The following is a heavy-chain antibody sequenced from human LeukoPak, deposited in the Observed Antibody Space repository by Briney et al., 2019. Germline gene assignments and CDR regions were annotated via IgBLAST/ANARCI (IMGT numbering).Heavy chain of an antibody. D-gene: IGHD6-13*01. CDR2: INPYGGGT. V-gene: IGHV1-2*02. J-gene: IGHJ5*02. CDR1: GYTFTGYY. Sequence: ASMKVSCKASGYTFTGYYMHWVRQAPGQGLEWMGWINPYGGGTSYAQKFQGRVAMTRDTSISTAYMELSRLRSDDTAVYYCARDLFSSSSKSWFDPWGQGTLVTVSS. CDR3: ARDLFSSSSKSWFDP.